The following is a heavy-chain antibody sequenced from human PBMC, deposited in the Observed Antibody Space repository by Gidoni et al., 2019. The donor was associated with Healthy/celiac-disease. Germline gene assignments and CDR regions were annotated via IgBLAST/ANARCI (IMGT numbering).Heavy chain of an antibody. D-gene: IGHD6-19*01. Sequence: EVQLVESGGGLVKPGGSLRLSCAASGFTFSTAWMSWVRQAPGKGLEWVGRIKSKTDGGTTDYAAPVKGRFTISRDDSKNTLYLQMNSLKTEDTAVYYCTTGSGWVAVAGLDYWGQGTLVTVSS. V-gene: IGHV3-15*01. CDR3: TTGSGWVAVAGLDY. CDR1: GFTFSTAW. CDR2: IKSKTDGGTT. J-gene: IGHJ4*02.